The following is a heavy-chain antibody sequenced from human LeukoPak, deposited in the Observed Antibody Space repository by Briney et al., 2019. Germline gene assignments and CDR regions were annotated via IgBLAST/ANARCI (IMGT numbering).Heavy chain of an antibody. V-gene: IGHV3-23*01. CDR3: ARASFLEDAFDI. CDR1: GFTFSSYG. CDR2: ISGSGGST. J-gene: IGHJ3*02. D-gene: IGHD2/OR15-2a*01. Sequence: PGGSLRLSCAASGFTFSSYGTSWVRQAPGKGLEWVSAISGSGGSTYYADSVKGRFTISRDNAKNSLYLQMNSLRAEDTAVYYCARASFLEDAFDIWGQGTMVTVSS.